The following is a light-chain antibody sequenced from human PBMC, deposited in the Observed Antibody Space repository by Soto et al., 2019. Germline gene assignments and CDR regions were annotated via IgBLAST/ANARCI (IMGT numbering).Light chain of an antibody. J-gene: IGKJ1*01. CDR1: KSINTY. CDR2: TAT. Sequence: DIQMTQSPSSLSASVGDRVTITCRATKSINTYVNWYQQKPGKAPKLLIYTATSLQSGVPSRFSGSGSGTEFTLTISSLQSEDFAVYSCQQYNNWPLTFGQGTKVDIK. V-gene: IGKV1-39*01. CDR3: QQYNNWPLT.